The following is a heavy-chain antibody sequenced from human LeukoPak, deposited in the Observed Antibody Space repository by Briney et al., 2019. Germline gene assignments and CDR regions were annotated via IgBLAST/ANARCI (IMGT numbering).Heavy chain of an antibody. D-gene: IGHD5-24*01. CDR3: AKEGRSLQTY. Sequence: GGCLRLSCAASGLMFSNNGMSWVRVARGKGLEWVANIKEDGTETYYVDSVKGRFTISRDNAKNSLYLQMNSLRVEDTAVYYCAKEGRSLQTYWGQGTLVTVSS. CDR2: IKEDGTET. J-gene: IGHJ4*02. V-gene: IGHV3-7*03. CDR1: GLMFSNNG.